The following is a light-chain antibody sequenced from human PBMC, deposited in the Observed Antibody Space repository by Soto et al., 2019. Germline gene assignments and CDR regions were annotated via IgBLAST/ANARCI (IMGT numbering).Light chain of an antibody. CDR2: GAS. J-gene: IGKJ2*03. CDR3: QQSLITQYS. V-gene: IGKV1-39*01. Sequence: DIQMTQSPSSLSASVGDRVTITCRASQSVNRNLHWYQQRPGKAPKLLISGASSLQSGVPSRFSGSGSVTDFTLTISSLQPEDFATYYCQQSLITQYSFGQGTKLEIK. CDR1: QSVNRN.